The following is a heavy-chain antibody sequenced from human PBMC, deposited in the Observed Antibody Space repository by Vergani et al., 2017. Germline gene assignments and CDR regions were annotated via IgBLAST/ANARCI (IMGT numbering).Heavy chain of an antibody. J-gene: IGHJ6*02. D-gene: IGHD3-16*01. V-gene: IGHV3-13*04. CDR1: GFTFSSYE. Sequence: EVQLVESGGGLVQPGGSLRLSCAASGFTFSSYEMNWVRQATGKGLEWVSAIGTAGDTYYPGSVKGRFTISRENAKNSLYLQMNSLRAGDTAVYYCARARGGYYYYGMDVWGQGTTVTVSS. CDR2: IGTAGDT. CDR3: ARARGGYYYYGMDV.